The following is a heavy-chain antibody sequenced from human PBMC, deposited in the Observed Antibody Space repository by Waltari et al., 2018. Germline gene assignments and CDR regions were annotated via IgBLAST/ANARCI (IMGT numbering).Heavy chain of an antibody. CDR3: ARVGPGVYWYFDL. D-gene: IGHD1-26*01. CDR2: ISYSGST. CDR1: GGSIRSSTFY. V-gene: IGHV4-39*01. J-gene: IGHJ2*01. Sequence: QLLLQESGPGLVKPSETLSLTCAVSGGSIRSSTFYWGWVRPPPGKGLQWIGSISYSGSTYYNPSLKSRVTISVDTSKNQFSLNLSSVTAADTSVYYCARVGPGVYWYFDLWGRGTLVRVSS.